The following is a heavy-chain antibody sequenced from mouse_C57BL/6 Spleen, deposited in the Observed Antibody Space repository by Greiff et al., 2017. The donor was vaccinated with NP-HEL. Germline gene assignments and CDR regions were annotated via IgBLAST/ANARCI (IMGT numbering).Heavy chain of an antibody. V-gene: IGHV5-12*01. CDR1: GFTFSDYY. Sequence: EVHLVESGGGLVQPGGSLKLSCAASGFTFSDYYMYWVRQTPEKRLEWVAYISNGGGSTYYPDTVKGRFTISRDNAKNTLYLQMSRLKSEDTAMYDCARLYGKGSYAMDYWGQGTSVTVSS. J-gene: IGHJ4*01. CDR2: ISNGGGST. CDR3: ARLYGKGSYAMDY. D-gene: IGHD2-1*01.